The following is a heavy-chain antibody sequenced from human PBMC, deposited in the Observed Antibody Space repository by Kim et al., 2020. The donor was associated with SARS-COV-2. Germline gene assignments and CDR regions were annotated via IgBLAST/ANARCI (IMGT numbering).Heavy chain of an antibody. D-gene: IGHD3-10*01. CDR1: GYTLTELS. J-gene: IGHJ3*02. CDR2: FDPEDGET. V-gene: IGHV1-24*01. CDR3: ATPYHGSGSYYRNPFDAFDI. Sequence: ASVKVSCKVSGYTLTELSMHWVRQAPGKGLEWMGGFDPEDGETIYAQKFQGRVTMTEDTSTDTAYMELSSLRSEDTAVYYCATPYHGSGSYYRNPFDAFDIWGQGTMVTVSS.